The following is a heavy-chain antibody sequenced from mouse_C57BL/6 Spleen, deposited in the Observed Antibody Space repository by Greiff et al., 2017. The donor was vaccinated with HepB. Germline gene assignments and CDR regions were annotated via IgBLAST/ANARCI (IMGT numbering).Heavy chain of an antibody. D-gene: IGHD2-4*01. CDR3: TRCYDYDHYAMDY. Sequence: QVQLKQSGAELVRPGASVTLSCKASGYTFTDYEMHWVKQTPVHGLEWIGAIDPETGGTAYNQKFKGKAILTADKSSSTAYMELRSLTSEDSAVYYCTRCYDYDHYAMDYWGQGTSVTVSS. V-gene: IGHV1-15*01. J-gene: IGHJ4*01. CDR2: IDPETGGT. CDR1: GYTFTDYE.